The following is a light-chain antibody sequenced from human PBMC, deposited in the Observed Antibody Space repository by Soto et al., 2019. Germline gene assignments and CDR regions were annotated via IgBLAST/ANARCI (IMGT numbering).Light chain of an antibody. CDR3: QQYQSYLYT. J-gene: IGKJ2*01. V-gene: IGKV1-5*03. CDR1: QTINYW. Sequence: DIQMTQSPSTLSASVGDRVTITCRASQTINYWLAWYQQKPGKAPKLLIYKASSLESGVPSRFSGSGSGTDFTLTISGLQPDDFATYYCQQYQSYLYTFGQGTKLEIK. CDR2: KAS.